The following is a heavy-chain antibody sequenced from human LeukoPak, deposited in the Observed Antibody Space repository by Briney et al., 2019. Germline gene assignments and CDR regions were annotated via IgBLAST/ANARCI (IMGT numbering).Heavy chain of an antibody. D-gene: IGHD4-17*01. Sequence: GGSLRLSCAASGFTVSSNYMSWVRQAPGKGLEWVSVIHTGGSTYYADSVKGRFTISRDNSKNTLYLQMNSLRAEDTAMYYCAKSRTVIGGFYYFDYWGQGTLVTVSS. CDR2: IHTGGST. CDR3: AKSRTVIGGFYYFDY. V-gene: IGHV3-53*01. CDR1: GFTVSSNY. J-gene: IGHJ4*02.